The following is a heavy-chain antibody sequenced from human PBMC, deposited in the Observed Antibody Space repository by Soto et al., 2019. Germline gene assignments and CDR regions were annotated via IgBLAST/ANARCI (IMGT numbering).Heavy chain of an antibody. Sequence: QVRLVPYGAEVRKPGSSVKVSCKASGGSFRSFAISWVRQAPGQGLEWMGAIIHRFGTAKSAQKVQGRLKTTADDSTSTASMELRSLCSEDTAMCYCARDRVTVGVRDGGPSYLGMDVWGQGTSVTVSS. D-gene: IGHD3-16*01. CDR2: IIHRFGTA. J-gene: IGHJ6*02. CDR1: GGSFRSFA. CDR3: ARDRVTVGVRDGGPSYLGMDV. V-gene: IGHV1-69*01.